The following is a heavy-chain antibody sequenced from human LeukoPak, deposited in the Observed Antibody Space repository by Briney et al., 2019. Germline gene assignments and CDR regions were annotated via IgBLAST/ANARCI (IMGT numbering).Heavy chain of an antibody. J-gene: IGHJ2*01. CDR3: ARYRDGYSYWNFDR. CDR2: IYIGGST. CDR1: GFNVSSNF. Sequence: GGSLRLSCAVSGFNVSSNFMSWVRQAPGKGLECVSVIYIGGSTYYPDSVKGRFTISRDNSKNTLFLQMSSLRAEDTAVYYCARYRDGYSYWNFDRWGRGTLVTVSS. V-gene: IGHV3-66*01. D-gene: IGHD5-24*01.